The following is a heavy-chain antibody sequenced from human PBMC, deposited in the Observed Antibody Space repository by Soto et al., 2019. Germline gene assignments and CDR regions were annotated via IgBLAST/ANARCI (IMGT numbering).Heavy chain of an antibody. J-gene: IGHJ6*02. CDR3: VRAFTPTDGIAAAGTDDYYFGMDV. Sequence: QVQLVQSGAEVKKPGSSVKVSCKASGDTFSSYALSWVRQAPGQGLEWMGGIIPFFGTSTYAQKFQGRVTITADESTSTSSMELSSLRSEDTAVYYGVRAFTPTDGIAAAGTDDYYFGMDVWGQGTTVTVSS. CDR2: IIPFFGTS. CDR1: GDTFSSYA. V-gene: IGHV1-69*01. D-gene: IGHD6-13*01.